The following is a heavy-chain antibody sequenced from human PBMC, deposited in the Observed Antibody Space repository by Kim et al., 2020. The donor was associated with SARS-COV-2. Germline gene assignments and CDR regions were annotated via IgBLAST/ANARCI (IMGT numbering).Heavy chain of an antibody. CDR3: ARDGRYSSGWYFDL. Sequence: KFQGRVTITADKSTSTAYMELSSLRSEDTAVYYCARDGRYSSGWYFDLWGRGTLVTVSS. J-gene: IGHJ2*01. V-gene: IGHV1-69*04. D-gene: IGHD6-19*01.